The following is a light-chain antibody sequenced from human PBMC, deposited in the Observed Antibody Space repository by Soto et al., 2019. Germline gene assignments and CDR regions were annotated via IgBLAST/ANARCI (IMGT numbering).Light chain of an antibody. CDR2: RAS. J-gene: IGKJ1*01. CDR1: QSLSTD. Sequence: EIVMTQSPATLSVSPGESATLSCRASQSLSTDLAWYQQRPGQAPRLLIYRASTRATGIPARFSGSGSGTEFTLTISSLQSEDFAVYWCQEYSDWPWTFGQGTKVEIK. V-gene: IGKV3-15*01. CDR3: QEYSDWPWT.